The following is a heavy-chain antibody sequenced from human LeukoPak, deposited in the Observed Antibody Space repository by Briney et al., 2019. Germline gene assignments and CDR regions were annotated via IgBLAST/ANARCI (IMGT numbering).Heavy chain of an antibody. CDR1: GGTFSSYA. CDR2: FDPEDGDP. V-gene: IGHV1-24*01. J-gene: IGHJ6*03. CDR3: ATVGLIGDRYYFYMDV. D-gene: IGHD3-3*01. Sequence: ASVKVSCKASGGTFSSYAISWVRQAPGQGLEWMGGFDPEDGDPLYPQRFKGRFTMTEDTSTNTFYMELSSLRSEDTAVYYCATVGLIGDRYYFYMDVWGKGTTVTVSS.